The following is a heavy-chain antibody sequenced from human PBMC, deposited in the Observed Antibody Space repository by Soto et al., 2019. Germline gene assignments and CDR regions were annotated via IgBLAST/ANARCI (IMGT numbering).Heavy chain of an antibody. CDR1: GGSINSSSYF. J-gene: IGHJ5*02. V-gene: IGHV4-39*01. CDR2: IYYSGST. CDR3: ARHYSSGSRDWFDP. Sequence: SETLSLTCSVSGGSINSSSYFWGWVRQPPGKGLEWIGSIYYSGSTYYNPSLRSRVTISVDTSKNQFSLKLSSVTAADTAVFYCARHYSSGSRDWFDPWGQGTLVTVSS. D-gene: IGHD6-19*01.